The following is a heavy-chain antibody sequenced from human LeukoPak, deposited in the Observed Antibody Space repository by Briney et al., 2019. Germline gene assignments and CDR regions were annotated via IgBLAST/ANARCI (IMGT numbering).Heavy chain of an antibody. Sequence: ASVKVSCKASGGTFSSYAISWVRQAPGQGLEWMGRIIPILGIANYAQKFQGRVTITADKSTSTAYMELSSLRSEDTAVYYCARDPKSHTYYYDSSGHQSFDYWGQGTLVTVSS. CDR3: ARDPKSHTYYYDSSGHQSFDY. V-gene: IGHV1-69*04. J-gene: IGHJ4*02. CDR1: GGTFSSYA. D-gene: IGHD3-22*01. CDR2: IIPILGIA.